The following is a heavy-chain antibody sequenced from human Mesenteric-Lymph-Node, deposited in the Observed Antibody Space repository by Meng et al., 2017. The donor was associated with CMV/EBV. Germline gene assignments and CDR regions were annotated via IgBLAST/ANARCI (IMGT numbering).Heavy chain of an antibody. V-gene: IGHV3-21*01. J-gene: IGHJ4*02. Sequence: GGSLRLSCAASGFTFSSYSMNWVRQAPGKGLEWVSSISSSSSYIYYADSVKGRFTISRDNAKNSLYLQMNSLRAEDTAVYYCARESPGTTYFDYWGQGTLVTVSS. CDR3: ARESPGTTYFDY. CDR2: ISSSSSYI. D-gene: IGHD1-1*01. CDR1: GFTFSSYS.